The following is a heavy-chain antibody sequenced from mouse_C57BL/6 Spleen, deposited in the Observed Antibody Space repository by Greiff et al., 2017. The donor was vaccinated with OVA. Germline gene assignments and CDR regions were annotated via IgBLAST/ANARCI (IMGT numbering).Heavy chain of an antibody. V-gene: IGHV1-55*01. CDR3: ARGDYDYDGGAWFAY. CDR2: IYPGSGST. D-gene: IGHD2-4*01. Sequence: VQLQQPGAELVKPGASVKMSCKASGYTFTSYWITWVKQRPGQGLEWIGDIYPGSGSTNYNEKFKSKATLTVDTSSSTAYMQLSSLTSEDSAVYYCARGDYDYDGGAWFAYWGQGTLVTVSA. J-gene: IGHJ3*01. CDR1: GYTFTSYW.